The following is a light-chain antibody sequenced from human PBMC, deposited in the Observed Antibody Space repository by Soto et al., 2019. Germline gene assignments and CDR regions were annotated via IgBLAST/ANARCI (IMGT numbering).Light chain of an antibody. CDR2: ATS. CDR3: QNYNSAPLT. Sequence: DIQMTQSPSSLSASVGDRVTITCRASQDISNSLAWYQQKPGKVPKVLIYATSILQSGVPARCSGSGSGTDFTLTNSSLQPEDLATYYRQNYNSAPLTFGGGTKVEI. CDR1: QDISNS. V-gene: IGKV1-27*01. J-gene: IGKJ4*01.